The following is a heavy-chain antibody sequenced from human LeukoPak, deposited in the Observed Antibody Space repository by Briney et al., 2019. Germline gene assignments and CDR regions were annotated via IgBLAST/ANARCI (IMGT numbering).Heavy chain of an antibody. CDR2: ISSSSSYT. J-gene: IGHJ4*02. CDR3: ARTVYDILTGFGY. Sequence: GGSLRLSCAVSGFTFSDYYMSWIRQAPGKGLEWVSYISSSSSYTNYADSVKGRFTISRDDAKNSLYLQMNSLRAEDTAVYYCARTVYDILTGFGYWGQGTLVTVSS. D-gene: IGHD3-9*01. V-gene: IGHV3-11*06. CDR1: GFTFSDYY.